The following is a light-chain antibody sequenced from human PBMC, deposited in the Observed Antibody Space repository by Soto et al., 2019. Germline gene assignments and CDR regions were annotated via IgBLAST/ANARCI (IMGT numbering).Light chain of an antibody. Sequence: EIVLTQSPGTLSLSPGERATLFCRASQSFTTSQLAWYQQRPGQAPRVLIFGASRRATGIPDRFSGSGSGTDFTLTISRLEPEDSAVYYCQQCASSPRTFGQGTKVDIK. CDR2: GAS. J-gene: IGKJ1*01. V-gene: IGKV3-20*01. CDR3: QQCASSPRT. CDR1: QSFTTSQ.